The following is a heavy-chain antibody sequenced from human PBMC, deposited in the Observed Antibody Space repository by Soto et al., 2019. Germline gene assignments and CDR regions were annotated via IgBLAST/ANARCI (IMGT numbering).Heavy chain of an antibody. CDR1: GGSFSGYY. CDR2: INHSGST. CDR3: AERAGARWFDP. Sequence: LSLPCAVYGGSFSGYYWSWIRQPPGKGREGIGDINHSGSTNYNPSLKSRVNISVDTSKNQFSLKLSSVTAADTAVYYCAERAGARWFDPWGQGTLVAVSS. D-gene: IGHD1-1*01. J-gene: IGHJ5*02. V-gene: IGHV4-34*01.